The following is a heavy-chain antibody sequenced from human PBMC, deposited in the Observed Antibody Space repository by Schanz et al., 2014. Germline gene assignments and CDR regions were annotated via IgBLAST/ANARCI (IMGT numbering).Heavy chain of an antibody. CDR2: INAGTGNT. CDR3: ARSGSSDWYVFDY. V-gene: IGHV1-3*01. D-gene: IGHD6-13*01. J-gene: IGHJ4*02. CDR1: GYSFTPFP. Sequence: QVQLVQSWAEVKGPGASVKVSCKASGYSFTPFPIHWVRQAPGQRLEWMGWINAGTGNTEYSQKFQGRVTITRDTLASTADMEVSSLRSEDTAVDYCARSGSSDWYVFDYWGQGTLVTVSS.